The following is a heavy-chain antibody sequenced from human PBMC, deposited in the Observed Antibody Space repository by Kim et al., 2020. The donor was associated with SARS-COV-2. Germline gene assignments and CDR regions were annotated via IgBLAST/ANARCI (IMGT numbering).Heavy chain of an antibody. CDR1: GFTFGGDW. CDR2: IKPDGGAK. Sequence: GGSLRLSCAVSGFTFGGDWMSWVRPAPGKALEWVGNIKPDGGAKCYADSGKGRFTISRDNAKNSVYLQMNSLRAEDTAVSYCVSGKKVWGQGTLVTVSS. J-gene: IGHJ4*02. V-gene: IGHV3-7*01. CDR3: VSGKKV.